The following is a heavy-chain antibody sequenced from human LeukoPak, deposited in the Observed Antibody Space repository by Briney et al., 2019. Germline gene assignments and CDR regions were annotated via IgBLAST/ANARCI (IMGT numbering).Heavy chain of an antibody. Sequence: PGRSLRLSCAASGFTFSSYAMHWVRQAPGKGLEWVAVISYDGSNKYYADSVKGRFTISRDNSRNTLYLQMNSLRAEDTAVYYCARERCSGGSCIGMDVWGQGNTVTVSS. V-gene: IGHV3-30-3*01. CDR2: ISYDGSNK. J-gene: IGHJ6*02. D-gene: IGHD2-15*01. CDR1: GFTFSSYA. CDR3: ARERCSGGSCIGMDV.